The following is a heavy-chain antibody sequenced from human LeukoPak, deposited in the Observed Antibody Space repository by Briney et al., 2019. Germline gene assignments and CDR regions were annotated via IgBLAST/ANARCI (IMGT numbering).Heavy chain of an antibody. D-gene: IGHD6-13*01. V-gene: IGHV3-11*03. Sequence: GGSLRLSCAASGFTFSDYYMNWIRQALGKGLEWVSYISSSSSYTNYADSVKGRFTISRDNAKNSLYLQMNSLRAEDTAVYYCAKYSSSSNYYYGMDVWGQGTTVTVSS. CDR3: AKYSSSSNYYYGMDV. CDR2: ISSSSSYT. J-gene: IGHJ6*02. CDR1: GFTFSDYY.